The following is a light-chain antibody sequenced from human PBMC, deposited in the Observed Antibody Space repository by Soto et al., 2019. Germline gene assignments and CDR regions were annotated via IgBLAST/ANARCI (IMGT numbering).Light chain of an antibody. CDR1: QSFSSN. V-gene: IGKV3-15*01. CDR3: QQYNNWPPGT. CDR2: GAS. Sequence: EFVLTQSPATLSLSPGERATLSCRASQSFSSNLAWYQQKPGQAPRLLIYGASTRATGIPARFSGSGSGTEFTLTISSLQSEDFAVYYCQQYNNWPPGTFGQGTKVDI. J-gene: IGKJ1*01.